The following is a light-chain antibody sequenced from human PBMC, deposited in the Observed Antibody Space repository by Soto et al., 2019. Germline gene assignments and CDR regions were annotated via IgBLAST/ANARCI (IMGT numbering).Light chain of an antibody. J-gene: IGKJ1*01. V-gene: IGKV3-15*01. CDR3: QQYNIWPRT. CDR2: GAS. CDR1: QSVNNN. Sequence: ETVMTQSPATLSVSPGERATLSCRASQSVNNNLAWFQQKVGQAPRLLIYGASTRATGIPARFSGSGSGTEFTLTISGLQSEDFAVYYCQQYNIWPRTFGQGTKVEIK.